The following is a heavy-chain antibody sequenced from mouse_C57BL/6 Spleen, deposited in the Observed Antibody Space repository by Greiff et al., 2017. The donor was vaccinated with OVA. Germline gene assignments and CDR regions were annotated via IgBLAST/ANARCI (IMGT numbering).Heavy chain of an antibody. CDR3: ARGYDYDKRFDY. CDR2: ISDGGSYT. D-gene: IGHD2-4*01. Sequence: EVQLQESGGGLVKPGGSLKLSCAASGFTFSSYAMSWVRQTPEKRLEWVATISDGGSYTYYPDNVKGRFTISRDNAKNNLYLQMSHLKSEDTAMYYCARGYDYDKRFDYWGQGTTLTVSS. J-gene: IGHJ2*01. V-gene: IGHV5-4*01. CDR1: GFTFSSYA.